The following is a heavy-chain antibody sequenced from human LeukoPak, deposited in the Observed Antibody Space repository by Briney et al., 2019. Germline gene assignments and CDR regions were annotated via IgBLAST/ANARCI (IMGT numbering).Heavy chain of an antibody. D-gene: IGHD6-19*01. J-gene: IGHJ4*02. Sequence: GESLKISCTGSGYSFTSYWIGWVRQMPGKGLEWMGIIYPGDSDTRYSPSFQGKVTISADKSISTAYLQWSSLKASDTAMYYCARRRRGSSGWLYFDYWGQGTLVSVSS. CDR1: GYSFTSYW. V-gene: IGHV5-51*01. CDR3: ARRRRGSSGWLYFDY. CDR2: IYPGDSDT.